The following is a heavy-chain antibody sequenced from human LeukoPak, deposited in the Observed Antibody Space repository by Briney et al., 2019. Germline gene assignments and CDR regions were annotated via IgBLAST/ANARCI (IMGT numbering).Heavy chain of an antibody. CDR1: SYNSATYG. CDR2: ISANNGKT. Sequence: GASVNVSCKASSYNSATYGFCWVRQAPGHGLEWMGWISANNGKTAYAQKFQGRVTLTTDTSTTTAYLELRTLRPDDTAVYYCAKVAGDRMDYWGQGTLVTVSS. CDR3: AKVAGDRMDY. V-gene: IGHV1-18*01. J-gene: IGHJ4*02. D-gene: IGHD6-13*01.